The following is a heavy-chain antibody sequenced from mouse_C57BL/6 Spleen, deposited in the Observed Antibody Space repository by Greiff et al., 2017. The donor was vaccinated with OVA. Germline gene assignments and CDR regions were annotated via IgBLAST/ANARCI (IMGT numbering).Heavy chain of an antibody. Sequence: EVQVVESGGGLVKPGGSLKLSCAASGFTFSDYGMHWVRQAPEKGLEWVAYISSGSSTIYYADTVKGRFTISRDKAKNTLFLQRTSLRSEDTAMYYCAGRRDYLAMDYWGQGTSVTVSS. CDR3: AGRRDYLAMDY. V-gene: IGHV5-17*01. D-gene: IGHD3-3*01. CDR1: GFTFSDYG. J-gene: IGHJ4*01. CDR2: ISSGSSTI.